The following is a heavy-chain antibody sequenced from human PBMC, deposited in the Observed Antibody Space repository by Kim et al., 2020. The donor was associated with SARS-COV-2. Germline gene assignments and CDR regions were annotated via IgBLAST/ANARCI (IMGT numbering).Heavy chain of an antibody. J-gene: IGHJ6*02. CDR3: ARDFLSPMYQLLRYYYYGMDV. Sequence: ASVKVSCKASGYTFTSYGISWVRQAPGQGLEWMGWISAYNGNTNYAQKLQGRVTMTTDTSTSTAYMELRSLRSDDTAVYYCARDFLSPMYQLLRYYYYGMDVWGQGTTVTVSS. CDR2: ISAYNGNT. D-gene: IGHD2-2*01. V-gene: IGHV1-18*01. CDR1: GYTFTSYG.